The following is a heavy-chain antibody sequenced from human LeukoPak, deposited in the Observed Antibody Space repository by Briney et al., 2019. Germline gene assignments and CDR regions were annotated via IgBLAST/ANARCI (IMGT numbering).Heavy chain of an antibody. J-gene: IGHJ4*02. D-gene: IGHD3-22*01. CDR3: ARVKNYYDSSGYLYYFDY. Sequence: ASVKVSCKASGYTVTAYFMHWVRQAPGQGLEWMGWINPNSGGTNYAQNFQGRVTMTRHTSISTAYMELSRLRSDDTAVYYCARVKNYYDSSGYLYYFDYWGQGTLVTVSS. CDR1: GYTVTAYF. V-gene: IGHV1-2*02. CDR2: INPNSGGT.